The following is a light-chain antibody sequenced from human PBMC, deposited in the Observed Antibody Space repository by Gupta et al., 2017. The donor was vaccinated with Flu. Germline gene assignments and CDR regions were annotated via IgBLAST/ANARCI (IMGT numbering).Light chain of an antibody. CDR2: EAS. CDR1: QSISSW. J-gene: IGKJ1*01. Sequence: IQMTQSPSTLSASVGDRVTITFRASQSISSWLAWYLQKPGKAPKLLIYEASSLESGVPSRFSGSGSGTEFTLTISSLQPDDFATYYCHQYDSYSTFGQGTKVEIK. CDR3: HQYDSYST. V-gene: IGKV1-5*03.